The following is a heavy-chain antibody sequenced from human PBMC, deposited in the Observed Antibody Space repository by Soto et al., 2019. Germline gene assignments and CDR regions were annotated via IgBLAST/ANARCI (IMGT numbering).Heavy chain of an antibody. CDR2: IYSGGST. V-gene: IGHV3-53*01. Sequence: GGSLRLSCAGSGFIVSSCYMSWVRQAPGKGLEWISVIYSGGSTYYADSVKGRFTISRDNSENTLYLQLNSLRAEDTAVYYCAKSGGNGWFADAFDVWGQGTMVTVSS. CDR1: GFIVSSCY. D-gene: IGHD6-19*01. CDR3: AKSGGNGWFADAFDV. J-gene: IGHJ3*01.